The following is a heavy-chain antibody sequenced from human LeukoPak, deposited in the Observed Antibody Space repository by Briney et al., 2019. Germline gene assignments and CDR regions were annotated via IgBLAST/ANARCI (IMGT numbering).Heavy chain of an antibody. V-gene: IGHV3-53*01. J-gene: IGHJ5*02. Sequence: GGSLRLSCAASGFTVSSNYMSCVRQAPGKGLEWVSVIYAGGSTYYADSVKGRFTISRDNSKNTLYLQMNSLRAEDTAVYYCARVVRGVIHWFDPWGQGTLVTVSS. CDR1: GFTVSSNY. CDR3: ARVVRGVIHWFDP. CDR2: IYAGGST. D-gene: IGHD3-10*01.